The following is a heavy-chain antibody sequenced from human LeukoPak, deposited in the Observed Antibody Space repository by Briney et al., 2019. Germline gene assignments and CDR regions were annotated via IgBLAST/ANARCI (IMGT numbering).Heavy chain of an antibody. CDR2: FDPEDGET. J-gene: IGHJ4*02. CDR1: GYTLTELS. CDR3: ATGYGMVRGVIITPDFDY. D-gene: IGHD3-10*01. Sequence: ASVKVSCKVSGYTLTELSMHWVRQAPGKGLEWTGGFDPEDGETIYAQKFQGRVTMTEDTSTDTAYMELSSLRSEDTAVYYCATGYGMVRGVIITPDFDYWGQGTLVTVSS. V-gene: IGHV1-24*01.